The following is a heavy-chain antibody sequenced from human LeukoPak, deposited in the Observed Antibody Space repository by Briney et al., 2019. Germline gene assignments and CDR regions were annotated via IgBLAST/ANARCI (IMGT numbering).Heavy chain of an antibody. J-gene: IGHJ4*02. CDR3: ARSYSSSWLPEY. V-gene: IGHV1-69*13. Sequence: GASVKVSCKASGYTFTSYGISWVRQAPGQGLEWMGGIIPIFGTANYAQKFQGRVTITADESTSTAYMELSSLRSEDTAVYYCARSYSSSWLPEYWGQGTLVTVSS. CDR1: GYTFTSYG. CDR2: IIPIFGTA. D-gene: IGHD6-13*01.